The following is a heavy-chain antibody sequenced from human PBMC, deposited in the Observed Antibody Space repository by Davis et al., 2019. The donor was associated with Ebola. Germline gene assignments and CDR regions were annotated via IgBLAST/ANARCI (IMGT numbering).Heavy chain of an antibody. V-gene: IGHV3-21*01. J-gene: IGHJ4*02. Sequence: GESLKISCAASGFTFSSYSMNWVRQAPGKGLEWVSSISSSSSYIYYADSVKGRFTISRDNAKNSLYLQMNSLRGEDTAVYYCSRGGGDGSPSGDYWGQGTLVTVSS. CDR3: SRGGGDGSPSGDY. D-gene: IGHD6-6*01. CDR1: GFTFSSYS. CDR2: ISSSSSYI.